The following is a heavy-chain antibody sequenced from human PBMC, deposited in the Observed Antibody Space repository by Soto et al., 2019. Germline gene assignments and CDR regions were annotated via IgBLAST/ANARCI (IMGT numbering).Heavy chain of an antibody. D-gene: IGHD3-22*01. CDR2: IYYSGST. CDR1: GGSISSGDYY. CDR3: ARESGHYYDSSGSSAYYFDY. V-gene: IGHV4-30-4*01. Sequence: SSETLSLTCTVSGGSISSGDYYWSWIRQPPGKGLEWIGYIYYSGSTYYNPSLKSRVTISVDTSKDQFSLKLSSVTAADTAVYYCARESGHYYDSSGSSAYYFDYWGQGTLVTVSS. J-gene: IGHJ4*02.